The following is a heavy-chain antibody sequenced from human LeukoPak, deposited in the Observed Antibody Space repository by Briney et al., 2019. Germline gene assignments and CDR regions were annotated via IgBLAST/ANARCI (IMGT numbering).Heavy chain of an antibody. CDR3: ASFPKYSSSWYADY. V-gene: IGHV4-4*07. J-gene: IGHJ4*02. CDR1: GGSISSYY. D-gene: IGHD6-13*01. CDR2: IYTSGST. Sequence: SETLSLTCTVSGGSISSYYRSWIRQPAGKGLEWIGRIYTSGSTNYNPSLKSRVTMSVDTSKNQFSLKLSSVTAADTAVYYCASFPKYSSSWYADYWGQGTLVTVSS.